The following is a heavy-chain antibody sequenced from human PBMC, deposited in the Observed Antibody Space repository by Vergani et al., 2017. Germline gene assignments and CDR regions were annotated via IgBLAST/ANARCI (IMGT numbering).Heavy chain of an antibody. CDR1: GGTFSSYA. Sequence: QVQLVQSGAEVKKPGSSVKVSCKASGGTFSSYAISWVRQAPGQGLEWMGGIIPIFGTANYAQKFQGRVTITAEESTSTAYMELSSLRSEDTAVYYCASKMQEEVVTAISWHYGMDVWGQGTTVTVSS. D-gene: IGHD2-21*02. J-gene: IGHJ6*02. CDR2: IIPIFGTA. CDR3: ASKMQEEVVTAISWHYGMDV. V-gene: IGHV1-69*12.